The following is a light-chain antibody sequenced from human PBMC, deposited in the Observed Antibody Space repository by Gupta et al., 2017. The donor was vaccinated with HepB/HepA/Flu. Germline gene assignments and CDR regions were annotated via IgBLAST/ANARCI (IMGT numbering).Light chain of an antibody. CDR3: STWDANLDGVI. CDR1: SSNIGIHY. Sequence: QSVLTQPPSASGTPVQRAIISCSGSSSNIGIHYVYWYQKVPGTAPKLLIYKNNERPSGVADRLSGTKSGTSASQAISGLRSDDEAYYYCSTWDANLDGVIFVGGTKLTVL. V-gene: IGLV1-47*01. J-gene: IGLJ2*01. CDR2: KNN.